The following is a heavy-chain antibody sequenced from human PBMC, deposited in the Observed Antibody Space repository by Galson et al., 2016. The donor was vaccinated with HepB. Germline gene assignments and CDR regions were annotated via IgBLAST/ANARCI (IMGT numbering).Heavy chain of an antibody. CDR1: GGSISSSSYY. Sequence: SETLSLTCIVSGGSISSSSYYWGWIRQPPGKGLEWIGSIYYSGSTHYNPSLKSRVTISGDMSKNQFSPKLSSVIAADTAVYYCASNVSEYRSYGMDVWGQGTTVTVSS. D-gene: IGHD2/OR15-2a*01. J-gene: IGHJ6*02. CDR2: IYYSGST. V-gene: IGHV4-39*01. CDR3: ASNVSEYRSYGMDV.